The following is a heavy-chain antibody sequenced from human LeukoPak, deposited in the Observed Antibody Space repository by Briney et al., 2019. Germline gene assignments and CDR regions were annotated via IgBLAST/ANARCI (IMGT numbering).Heavy chain of an antibody. CDR2: INSGGSST. V-gene: IGHV3-74*01. Sequence: PGGSLRLSCAASGLTFSRTWMYWVRQAPGKGVVWVSRINSGGSSTTYADSVKGRFTISRDNAKNTAYLQMNSLRGEDTAVYFCARDWHYAMDVWGQGTTVTVSS. CDR1: GLTFSRTW. CDR3: ARDWHYAMDV. J-gene: IGHJ6*02.